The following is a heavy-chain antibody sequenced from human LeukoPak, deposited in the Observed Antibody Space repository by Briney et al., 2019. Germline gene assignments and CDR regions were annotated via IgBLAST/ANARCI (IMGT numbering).Heavy chain of an antibody. CDR1: GDSVCSNSAA. V-gene: IGHV6-1*01. CDR2: TYYRSKWYN. J-gene: IGHJ4*02. Sequence: PSQTLSLTCAISGDSVCSNSAAWNWFRQSPSRGLEWLGRTYYRSKWYNDYAGSVKSRITINSDTSKDQFSLQLNSVTPEDTAVYYCARVRFPYPASAGLDYWGQGTLVTVSS. D-gene: IGHD6-13*01. CDR3: ARVRFPYPASAGLDY.